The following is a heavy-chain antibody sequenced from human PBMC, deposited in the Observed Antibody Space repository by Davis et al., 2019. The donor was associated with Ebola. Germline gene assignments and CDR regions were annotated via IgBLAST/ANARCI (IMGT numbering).Heavy chain of an antibody. CDR3: ARDRYYTIDV. CDR1: GFSFSSTW. V-gene: IGHV3-74*01. Sequence: GESPKISCAASGFSFSSTWMHWVRQAPGKGLVWVSRIHSDGTSTIYTDSVKGRFTISRDNAKNTLYLQMNSLRAEDTAVYYCARDRYYTIDVWGQGTTVTVSS. D-gene: IGHD3-10*01. CDR2: IHSDGTST. J-gene: IGHJ6*02.